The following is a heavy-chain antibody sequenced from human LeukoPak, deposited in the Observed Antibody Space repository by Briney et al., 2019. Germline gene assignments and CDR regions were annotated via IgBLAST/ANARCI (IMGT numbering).Heavy chain of an antibody. Sequence: ASVKVSCKASGYTFTGYYMHWVRQAPGQGLEWMGWINPNSGGTNYAQKLQGRVTMTTDTSTSTAYMELRSLRSDDTAVYYCARVGVAVAGIHYWGQGTLVTVPS. D-gene: IGHD6-19*01. CDR3: ARVGVAVAGIHY. CDR2: INPNSGGT. V-gene: IGHV1-2*02. CDR1: GYTFTGYY. J-gene: IGHJ4*02.